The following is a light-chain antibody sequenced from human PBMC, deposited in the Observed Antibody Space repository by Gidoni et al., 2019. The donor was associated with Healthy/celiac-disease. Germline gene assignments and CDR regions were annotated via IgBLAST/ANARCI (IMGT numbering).Light chain of an antibody. Sequence: EIVLTPSPATLSLSPGERATLSCRASQSVRSYLAWYQQKPGQAPRLLIYDASNRATGIPARFSGSGSGTDFTLTISSLAPEDFAVYYCQQRSNWPPTFGQGTKVEIK. J-gene: IGKJ1*01. CDR1: QSVRSY. V-gene: IGKV3-11*01. CDR2: DAS. CDR3: QQRSNWPPT.